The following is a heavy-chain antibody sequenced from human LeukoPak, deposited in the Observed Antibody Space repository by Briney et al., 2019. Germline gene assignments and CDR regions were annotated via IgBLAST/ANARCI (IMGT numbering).Heavy chain of an antibody. CDR1: GYTFTSYG. CDR2: ISAYNGNT. J-gene: IGHJ5*02. CDR3: ARDQKQWLFDGAPGP. Sequence: ASVKVSCKASGYTFTSYGISWVRQAPGQGLEWMGWISAYNGNTNYAQKLQGRVTMTTDTSTSTAYMELRSLRSDDTAVYYCARDQKQWLFDGAPGPWGQGTLATVSS. V-gene: IGHV1-18*01. D-gene: IGHD6-19*01.